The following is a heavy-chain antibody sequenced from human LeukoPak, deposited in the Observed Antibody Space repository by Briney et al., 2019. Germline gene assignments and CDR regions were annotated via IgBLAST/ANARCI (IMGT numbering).Heavy chain of an antibody. CDR1: GGTFSSYA. CDR3: ARAEKNIAAAGT. J-gene: IGHJ4*02. D-gene: IGHD6-13*01. CDR2: IIPILGIA. Sequence: GASVKVSCKASGGTFSSYAISWVRQAPGQGLEWMGRIIPILGIANYAQKFQGRVTITADKSTSTAYMELSSPRSEDTAVYYCARAEKNIAAAGTWGQGTLVTVSP. V-gene: IGHV1-69*04.